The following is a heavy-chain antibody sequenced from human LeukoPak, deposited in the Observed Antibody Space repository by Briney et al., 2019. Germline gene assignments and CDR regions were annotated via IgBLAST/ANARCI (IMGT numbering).Heavy chain of an antibody. CDR3: AGSGILATPYYFDY. Sequence: SETLSLTCTVSGGSISTNNYYWGWIRQPPGKGLEWIGSIYYSGSTCFNPSLKSRVTISVDTSKNQFSLKLSFVTAADTAVYYCAGSGILATPYYFDYWGQGTLVTVSS. V-gene: IGHV4-39*01. CDR1: GGSISTNNYY. CDR2: IYYSGST. J-gene: IGHJ4*02. D-gene: IGHD5-12*01.